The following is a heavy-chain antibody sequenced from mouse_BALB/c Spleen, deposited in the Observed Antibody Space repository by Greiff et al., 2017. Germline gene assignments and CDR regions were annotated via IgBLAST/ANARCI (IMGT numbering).Heavy chain of an antibody. CDR3: ASSITTGAWFAY. CDR1: GYSITSDYA. Sequence: VQLKESGPGLVKPSQSLSLTCTVTGYSITSDYAWNWIRQFPGNKLEWMGYISYSGSTSYNPSLKSRISITRDTSKNQFFLQLNSVTTEDTATYYCASSITTGAWFAYWGQGTLVTVSA. V-gene: IGHV3-2*02. D-gene: IGHD2-4*01. J-gene: IGHJ3*01. CDR2: ISYSGST.